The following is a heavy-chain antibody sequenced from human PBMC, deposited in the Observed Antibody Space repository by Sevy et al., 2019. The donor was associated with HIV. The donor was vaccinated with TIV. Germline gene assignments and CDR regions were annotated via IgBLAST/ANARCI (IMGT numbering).Heavy chain of an antibody. Sequence: GGSVRLSCAVSGFTFHNAWMNWVRQTPGKGLEWVGRVKSKTDGGTTEYAAPEKGRFTILRDDSNDKLYLQMDSLKIEDTAVYYCGTGMRLFGDPKFWFFDLWGPGTLVTVSS. J-gene: IGHJ2*01. CDR2: VKSKTDGGTT. CDR1: GFTFHNAW. V-gene: IGHV3-15*07. D-gene: IGHD2-21*01. CDR3: GTGMRLFGDPKFWFFDL.